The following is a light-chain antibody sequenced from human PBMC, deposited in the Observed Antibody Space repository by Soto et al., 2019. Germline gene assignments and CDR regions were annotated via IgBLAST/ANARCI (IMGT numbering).Light chain of an antibody. CDR2: GAS. J-gene: IGKJ4*01. CDR3: QQSGSSPLT. CDR1: QSVRSSY. V-gene: IGKV3-20*01. Sequence: EIVLTQSPGTLSLSPGERATLSCRASQSVRSSYLAWYQQKPGQPPRLLIYGASSRATGIPDRFSGSGSGTDFALNISKLEPEDFEVYYCQQSGSSPLTFGGGTKVEIK.